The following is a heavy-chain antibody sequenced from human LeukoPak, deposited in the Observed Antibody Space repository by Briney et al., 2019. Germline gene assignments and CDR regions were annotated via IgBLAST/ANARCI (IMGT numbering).Heavy chain of an antibody. Sequence: SGGSLRLSCAASGFTVSSNYMSWVRQAPGKGLEWVSVIYSGGSTYYADSVKGRFTISRDNSKNTLYLQMNSLRAEDTAVYYCAVGYYYDSSGTYDYWGQGTPVTVSS. D-gene: IGHD3-22*01. V-gene: IGHV3-66*02. CDR1: GFTVSSNY. CDR2: IYSGGST. CDR3: AVGYYYDSSGTYDY. J-gene: IGHJ4*02.